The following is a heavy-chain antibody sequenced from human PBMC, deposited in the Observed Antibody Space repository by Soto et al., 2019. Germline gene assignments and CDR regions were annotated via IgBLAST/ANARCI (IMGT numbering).Heavy chain of an antibody. CDR1: GASINDYY. CDR3: ARANSSRRYKLEYKWFDP. Sequence: SETLSLTCTVSGASINDYYWSWIRQTPGKGLEWVGFMYYSETTKYNPSLKGRVNMSLDTSKNQVSLNLKSVTAADTAVYYCARANSSRRYKLEYKWFDPWGQGNLVTVSS. D-gene: IGHD6-13*01. V-gene: IGHV4-59*01. CDR2: MYYSETT. J-gene: IGHJ5*02.